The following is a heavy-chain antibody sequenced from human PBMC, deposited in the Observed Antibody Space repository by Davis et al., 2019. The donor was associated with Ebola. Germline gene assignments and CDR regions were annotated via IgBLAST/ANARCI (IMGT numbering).Heavy chain of an antibody. J-gene: IGHJ4*02. V-gene: IGHV3-7*01. D-gene: IGHD3-22*01. CDR3: VRGHYDAY. CDR1: EFPFSGYW. Sequence: GESLKISCTASEFPFSGYWMNWVRQAPGKGLEWVANIHEDGSQRNYVDSVRGRFTISRDNAKNTVFLQMNSVSAEDTAVYYCVRGHYDAYWGQGTLVTVSS. CDR2: IHEDGSQR.